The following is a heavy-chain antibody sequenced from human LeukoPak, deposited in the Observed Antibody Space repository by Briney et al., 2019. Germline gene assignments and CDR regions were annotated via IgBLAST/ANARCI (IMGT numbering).Heavy chain of an antibody. Sequence: EGSLRLSCAASGFNFGEFWMAWVRQTPGMGLEWVADIKEDGSESFYVDSVKGRFTISRDNAKNSLFLQINSLRVEDTAVYYCARDVMAGAPGADYWGQGTLVTVSS. CDR2: IKEDGSES. D-gene: IGHD1-26*01. V-gene: IGHV3-7*01. CDR1: GFNFGEFW. CDR3: ARDVMAGAPGADY. J-gene: IGHJ4*02.